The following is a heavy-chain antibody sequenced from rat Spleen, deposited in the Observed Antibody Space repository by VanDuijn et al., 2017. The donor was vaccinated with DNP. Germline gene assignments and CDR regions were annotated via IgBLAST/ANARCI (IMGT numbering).Heavy chain of an antibody. V-gene: IGHV3-3*01. D-gene: IGHD1-1*01. CDR1: GHSITNSYR. J-gene: IGHJ4*01. CDR2: INSAGNT. CDR3: ARLRLEWEVRAMDA. Sequence: EVQLQESGPGLVKPSQSLSLTCSVTGHSITNSYRWNWIRKFPGKKLEWMGYINSAGNTRYNPSLKSRISVTRDTSKNQFFLQLNSLTTEDTATYYCARLRLEWEVRAMDAWGQGTSVTVSS.